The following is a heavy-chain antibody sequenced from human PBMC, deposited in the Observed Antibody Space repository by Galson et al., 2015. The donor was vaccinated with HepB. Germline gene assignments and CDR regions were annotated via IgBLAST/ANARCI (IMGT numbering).Heavy chain of an antibody. D-gene: IGHD5-24*01. CDR2: INHSGST. V-gene: IGHV4-34*01. J-gene: IGHJ4*02. CDR1: GGSFSGYY. CDR3: ARARRRDGYNYFDY. Sequence: TLSLTCAVYGGSFSGYYWSWIRQPPEKGLEWIGEINHSGSTNYNPSLKSRVTISVDTSKNQFSLKLSSVTAADTAVYYCARARRRDGYNYFDYWGQGTLVTVSS.